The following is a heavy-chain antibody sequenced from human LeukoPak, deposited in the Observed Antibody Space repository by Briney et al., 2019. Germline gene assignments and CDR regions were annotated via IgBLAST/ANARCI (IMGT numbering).Heavy chain of an antibody. J-gene: IGHJ4*02. V-gene: IGHV1-8*01. D-gene: IGHD6-13*01. CDR2: MNPNSGNT. Sequence: GASVKVSCKASGYTFTSYDISWVRQATGQGLEWMGWMNPNSGNTGYAQKFQGRVTMTRNTSISTAYMELSSLRSEDTDVYYCARVGQQQLVRGPYYFDYWGQGTLVTVSS. CDR1: GYTFTSYD. CDR3: ARVGQQQLVRGPYYFDY.